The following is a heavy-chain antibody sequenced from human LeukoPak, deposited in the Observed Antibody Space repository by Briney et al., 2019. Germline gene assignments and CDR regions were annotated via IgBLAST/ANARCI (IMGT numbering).Heavy chain of an antibody. CDR2: MWHDGSNK. CDR3: ARAKGDLIDY. J-gene: IGHJ4*02. CDR1: GFNLSVYG. V-gene: IGHV3-33*01. D-gene: IGHD2-21*02. Sequence: GRSLRLSCTASGFNLSVYGMHWVRLAPGKGLEWVAVMWHDGSNKHYADSVKGRCTMSRDKSKNTLYLEMNSLRGEDTAVYYCARAKGDLIDYWGQGTMVIVSS.